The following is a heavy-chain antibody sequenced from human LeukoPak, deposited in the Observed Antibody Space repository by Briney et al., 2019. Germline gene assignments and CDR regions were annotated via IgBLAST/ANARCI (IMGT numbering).Heavy chain of an antibody. D-gene: IGHD3-10*01. CDR1: EFPFSYYG. CDR3: VKDLMRDRWFGES. V-gene: IGHV3-30*02. Sequence: GGSLGLSCAASEFPFSYYGFHWVRQAPGKGLEWVAFIRYDGNDKFYAESVKGRFTISRDSPRNTLYLQMNSLRLEDTAVYYCVKDLMRDRWFGESWGQGTLVTVSS. J-gene: IGHJ5*02. CDR2: IRYDGNDK.